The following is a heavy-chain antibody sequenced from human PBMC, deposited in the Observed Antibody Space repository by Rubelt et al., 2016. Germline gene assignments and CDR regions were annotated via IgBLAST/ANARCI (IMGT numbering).Heavy chain of an antibody. V-gene: IGHV3-66*01. CDR1: GFTFSSYA. CDR3: AVDQYDY. CDR2: IYSGGST. J-gene: IGHJ4*02. Sequence: EIQLVESGGGLGQPGGSLRLSCAASGFTFSSYAMTWVRQTPGQGLEWVSFIYSGGSTYYADSVKGRFTSSRSNSKNTLYLQMNSLRAEDTAVYYCAVDQYDYWGQGTLGTVSS.